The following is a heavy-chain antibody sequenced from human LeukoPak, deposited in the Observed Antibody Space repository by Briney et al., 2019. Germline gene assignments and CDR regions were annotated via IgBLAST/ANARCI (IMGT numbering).Heavy chain of an antibody. D-gene: IGHD2-15*01. CDR2: IRYDGSNK. V-gene: IGHV3-30*02. CDR1: GFIFNSYG. J-gene: IGHJ4*02. CDR3: ASRGDCSGGSCYS. Sequence: PGGSLRLSCAASGFIFNSYGMHWVRQAPGKGLEWVAFIRYDGSNKYYADSVKGRFTISRDNSKNTLYLQMNSLRAEDTAVYYCASRGDCSGGSCYSWGQGTLVTVSS.